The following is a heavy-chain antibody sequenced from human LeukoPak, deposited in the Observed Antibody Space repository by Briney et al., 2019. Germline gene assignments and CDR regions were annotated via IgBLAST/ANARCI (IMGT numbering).Heavy chain of an antibody. J-gene: IGHJ4*02. CDR2: IIPIFGTA. D-gene: IGHD1-14*01. Sequence: ASVKVSCKASGGTFSSYAISWVRQAPGQGLEWMGGIIPIFGTANYAQKFQGRVTITADESTSTAYMELSSLRSEDTAVYYCARGRATGYGIPHYFDYWGQGTLVTVSS. CDR1: GGTFSSYA. CDR3: ARGRATGYGIPHYFDY. V-gene: IGHV1-69*01.